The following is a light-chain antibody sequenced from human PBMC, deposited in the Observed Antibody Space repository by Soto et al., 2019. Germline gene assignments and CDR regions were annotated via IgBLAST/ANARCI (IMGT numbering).Light chain of an antibody. CDR2: ASS. CDR1: QSRGSNF. J-gene: IGKJ5*01. V-gene: IGKV3-20*01. Sequence: EIVLTQFPGTLSLSPWERATLSCKTSQSRGSNFLAWYQHKPGQAPRLLIYASSNRATGIPDRFSGSASGTDFTLTINRLEPEDFAVYYCQLYGISPHFGQGTRLEIK. CDR3: QLYGISPH.